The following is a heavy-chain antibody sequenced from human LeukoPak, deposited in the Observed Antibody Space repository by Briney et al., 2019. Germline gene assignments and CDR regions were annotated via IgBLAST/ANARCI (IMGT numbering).Heavy chain of an antibody. V-gene: IGHV4-59*02. CDR3: ARDVSYVGSGHYHGASDI. CDR1: GGSVSSYY. CDR2: IDYTGIT. D-gene: IGHD3-22*01. J-gene: IGHJ3*02. Sequence: SETLSLTCTVSGGSVSSYYWSWIRQPPGKGLEWIAYIDYTGITKYNPSLRSRVTISVDTSTKQFSLELSSVTAADTAVYYCARDVSYVGSGHYHGASDIWGQGTMVTVSS.